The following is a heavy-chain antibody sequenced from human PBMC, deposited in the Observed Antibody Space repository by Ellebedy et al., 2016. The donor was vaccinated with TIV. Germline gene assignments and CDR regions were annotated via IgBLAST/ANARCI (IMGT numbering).Heavy chain of an antibody. Sequence: PGGSLRLSCAASGFTFSSYWMSWVRQAPGKGLEWVANIKQDGSEKYYVDSVKGRFTISRDNSKNTLYLQMNSLRAEDTAVYYCAKAHYCSSTSCYADYWGQGTLVTVSS. CDR1: GFTFSSYW. J-gene: IGHJ4*02. CDR3: AKAHYCSSTSCYADY. D-gene: IGHD2-2*01. CDR2: IKQDGSEK. V-gene: IGHV3-7*03.